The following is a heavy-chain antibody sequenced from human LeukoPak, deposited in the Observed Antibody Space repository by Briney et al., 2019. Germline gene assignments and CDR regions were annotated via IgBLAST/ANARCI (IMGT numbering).Heavy chain of an antibody. J-gene: IGHJ4*02. V-gene: IGHV3-20*04. CDR1: GFTFEDYG. D-gene: IGHD4-17*01. CDR2: INWNGGST. CDR3: ARKGDSGDYVDY. Sequence: GGSLRLSCAASGFTFEDYGMSWVRHAPGKGLEWVSGINWNGGSTGYADSVKGRFTISRDNAKNSLYLQMNSLRAEDTAFYYCARKGDSGDYVDYWGQGTLVTVSS.